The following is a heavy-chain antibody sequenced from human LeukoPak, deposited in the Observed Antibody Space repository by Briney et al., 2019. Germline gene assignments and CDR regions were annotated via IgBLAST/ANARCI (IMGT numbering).Heavy chain of an antibody. Sequence: SETLSLTCTVSGGSISSYYWSWIRQPPGKGLEWIGEINHSGSTNYNPSLKSRVTISVDTSKNQFSLKLSSVTAADTAVYYCARGARVENFDYWGQGTLVTVSS. CDR2: INHSGST. J-gene: IGHJ4*02. D-gene: IGHD2-2*01. V-gene: IGHV4-34*01. CDR1: GGSISSYY. CDR3: ARGARVENFDY.